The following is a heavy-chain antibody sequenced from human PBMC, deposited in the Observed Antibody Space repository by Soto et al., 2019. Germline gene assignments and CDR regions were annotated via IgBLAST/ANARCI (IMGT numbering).Heavy chain of an antibody. J-gene: IGHJ3*02. D-gene: IGHD3-10*01. Sequence: EVQLVESGGGLVKPGGSLRLSCAASGFTFSSYSMNWVRQAPGKGLEWVSSISSSSSYIYYADSVKGRFTISRDNAKNSLYLQMNSLRAEDTAVYYCAREGKCRGAFDIWGQGTKVTVSS. CDR1: GFTFSSYS. V-gene: IGHV3-21*01. CDR3: AREGKCRGAFDI. CDR2: ISSSSSYI.